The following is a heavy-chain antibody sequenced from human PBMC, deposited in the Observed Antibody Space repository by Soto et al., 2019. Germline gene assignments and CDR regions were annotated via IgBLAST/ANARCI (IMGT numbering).Heavy chain of an antibody. CDR1: GFTFSNAW. CDR3: TTGGSYYAFDN. CDR2: IKSNTDDGTT. D-gene: IGHD1-26*01. Sequence: GGSLRLSCAASGFTFSNAWMSWVRQAQGKGLEWVGRIKSNTDDGTTDYAAPVKGRFTISRDDSKNTLYLQMNSLKTEDTAVYYCTTGGSYYAFDNWGQGTMVTVSS. V-gene: IGHV3-15*01. J-gene: IGHJ3*02.